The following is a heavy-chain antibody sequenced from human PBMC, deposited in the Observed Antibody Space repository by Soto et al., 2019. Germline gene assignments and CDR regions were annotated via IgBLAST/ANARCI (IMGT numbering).Heavy chain of an antibody. CDR1: GFTIRSTA. CDR3: AKDKPGTTSFDY. V-gene: IGHV3-23*01. J-gene: IGHJ4*02. D-gene: IGHD1-1*01. CDR2: ISDRGDTT. Sequence: GRLRRSCAAPGFTIRSTAISWVPQAPGKGLEWVSVISDRGDTTHYADSVKGRFTISRDTSKNNLYLQLNTLRADDTAVYYCAKDKPGTTSFDYWGQGTLVTVSS.